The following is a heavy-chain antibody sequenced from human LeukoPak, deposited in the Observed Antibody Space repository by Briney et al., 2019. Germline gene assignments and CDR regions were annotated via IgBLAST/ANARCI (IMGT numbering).Heavy chain of an antibody. D-gene: IGHD3-10*01. V-gene: IGHV4-4*07. CDR2: VSSSGST. CDR1: GDSITYFY. J-gene: IGHJ4*02. CDR3: ARGYVLVWFGELLRGSTYFDY. Sequence: PSETLSLTCSVSGDSITYFYWSWIRQAAGKGLEWIGRVSSSGSTNYNASLKSRVTISVDKSKNQFSLKLNSVTAADTAVYYCARGYVLVWFGELLRGSTYFDYWGQGTLVTVSS.